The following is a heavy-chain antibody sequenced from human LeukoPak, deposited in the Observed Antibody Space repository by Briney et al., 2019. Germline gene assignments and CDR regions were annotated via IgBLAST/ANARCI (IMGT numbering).Heavy chain of an antibody. D-gene: IGHD2-15*01. V-gene: IGHV4-59*01. CDR3: ARGALGYCSGGNCYGNWFDP. CDR2: IDYSGST. CDR1: RGSMSHYY. J-gene: IGHJ5*02. Sequence: SETLSLTCTVSRGSMSHYYWSWIRQPPGKGLEWIGYIDYSGSTNYNPSPKSRLTISLDTSKNQFSLKLTSVTPADTAVYYCARGALGYCSGGNCYGNWFDPWGQGTLVTVSS.